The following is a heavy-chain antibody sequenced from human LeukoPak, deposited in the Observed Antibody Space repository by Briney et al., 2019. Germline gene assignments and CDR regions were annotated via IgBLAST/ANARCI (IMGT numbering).Heavy chain of an antibody. D-gene: IGHD3-22*01. CDR2: ISSSSSTI. CDR3: ARDSAYYYDSSGSDY. V-gene: IGHV3-48*01. Sequence: GGSLRLSCAASGFTFSSYSMNWVRQAPGKGLEWVSYISSSSSTIYYADSVKGRFTISRDNAKNSLYLQMNSLRAEDTAVYYRARDSAYYYDSSGSDYWGQGTLVTVSS. J-gene: IGHJ4*02. CDR1: GFTFSSYS.